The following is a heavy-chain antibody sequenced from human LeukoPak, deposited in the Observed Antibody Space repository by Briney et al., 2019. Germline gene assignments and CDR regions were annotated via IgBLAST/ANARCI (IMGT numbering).Heavy chain of an antibody. D-gene: IGHD4/OR15-4a*01. J-gene: IGHJ6*04. V-gene: IGHV3-23*01. Sequence: GGSLRLSCAASGFTFTNYAMSWVRQAPGKGLEWVSAISYNGGSTYYADSVKGRFTISRDNSKNTVYLQMNSLRAEDTAVYYCAKPPNYGAYYYGMDVWGKGTTVTVPS. CDR2: ISYNGGST. CDR1: GFTFTNYA. CDR3: AKPPNYGAYYYGMDV.